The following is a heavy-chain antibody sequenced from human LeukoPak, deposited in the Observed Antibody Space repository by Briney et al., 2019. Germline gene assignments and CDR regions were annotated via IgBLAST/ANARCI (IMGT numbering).Heavy chain of an antibody. V-gene: IGHV3-66*01. J-gene: IGHJ6*03. CDR1: GFTVSSNY. D-gene: IGHD3-10*01. CDR2: IYSGGST. Sequence: GGSLRLSCAASGFTVSSNYMSWVRQAPGKGLEWVSVIYSGGSTYYTDSVKGRFTISRDNSKNTLYLQMNSLRAEDTAVYYCAVDYYGSGSYFVGYYYYYMDVWGKGTTVTISS. CDR3: AVDYYGSGSYFVGYYYYYMDV.